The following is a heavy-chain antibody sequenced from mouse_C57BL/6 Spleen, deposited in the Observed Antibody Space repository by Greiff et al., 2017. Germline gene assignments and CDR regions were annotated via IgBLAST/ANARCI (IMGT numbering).Heavy chain of an antibody. CDR2: IDPSDSET. J-gene: IGHJ2*01. V-gene: IGHV1-52*01. CDR3: ARWGIYGHYFDY. CDR1: GYTFTSYW. Sequence: QVQLQQPGAELVRPGSSVQLSCKASGYTFTSYWMHWVKQRPIQGLEWIGNIDPSDSETHYNQKFKDKATLTVDKSSSTAYMQLSSLTSEDSAVYYCARWGIYGHYFDYWGQGTTLTVSS. D-gene: IGHD1-1*02.